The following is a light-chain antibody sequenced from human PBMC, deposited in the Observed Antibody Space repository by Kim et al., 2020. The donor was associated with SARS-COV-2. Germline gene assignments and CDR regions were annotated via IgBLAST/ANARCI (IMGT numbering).Light chain of an antibody. V-gene: IGKV1-17*01. CDR1: QDIRNQ. J-gene: IGKJ5*01. CDR3: LQHSTFPIT. Sequence: GTVGVRGTITCRASQDIRNQLGWYQQKPGKAPKRLIYAASSLQSGVPSRFSGSGSGTEFTLTISSLQPEDFATYYCLQHSTFPITFGQGTRLEIK. CDR2: AAS.